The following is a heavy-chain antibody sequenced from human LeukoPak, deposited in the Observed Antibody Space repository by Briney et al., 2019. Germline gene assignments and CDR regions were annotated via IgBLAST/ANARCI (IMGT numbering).Heavy chain of an antibody. CDR1: GGSISSYY. V-gene: IGHV4-34*01. J-gene: IGHJ4*02. CDR2: INHSGST. Sequence: SETLSLTCTVSGGSISSYYWSWIRQPPGKGLEWIGEINHSGSTNYNPSLKSRVTISVDTSKNQFSLKLSSVTAADTAVYYCASKTSGYFGYYFDYWGQGTLVTVSS. CDR3: ASKTSGYFGYYFDY. D-gene: IGHD3-3*01.